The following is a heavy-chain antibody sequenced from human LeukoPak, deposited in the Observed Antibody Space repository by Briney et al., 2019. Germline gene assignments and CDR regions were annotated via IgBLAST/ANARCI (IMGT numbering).Heavy chain of an antibody. CDR3: ARDRAGGAYYHDSSGYYY. J-gene: IGHJ4*02. CDR2: ISSSGNTI. Sequence: PGGSLRLSCAASGFTFSSYSMNWVRQAPGKGLEWVSYISSSGNTIYYADSVKGRFTISRDNAKDSLYLQMNSLRAEDTAVYYCARDRAGGAYYHDSSGYYYWGQGTLVTVSS. V-gene: IGHV3-48*01. CDR1: GFTFSSYS. D-gene: IGHD3-22*01.